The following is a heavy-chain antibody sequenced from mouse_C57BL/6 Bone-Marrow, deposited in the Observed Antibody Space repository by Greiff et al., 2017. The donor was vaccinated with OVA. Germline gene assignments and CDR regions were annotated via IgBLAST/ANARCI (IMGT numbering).Heavy chain of an antibody. J-gene: IGHJ4*01. D-gene: IGHD3-2*02. CDR2: IWGGGST. V-gene: IGHV2-9*01. CDR3: AKPRQLRLEGYAMDY. CDR1: GFSLTSYG. Sequence: QVQLQQSGPGLVAPSQSLSITCTVSGFSLTSYGVDWVRQPPGKGLEWLGVIWGGGSTNYNSALMSRLSISKDNSKSQVFLKMNSLQTDDTAMYYCAKPRQLRLEGYAMDYWGQGTSVTVSS.